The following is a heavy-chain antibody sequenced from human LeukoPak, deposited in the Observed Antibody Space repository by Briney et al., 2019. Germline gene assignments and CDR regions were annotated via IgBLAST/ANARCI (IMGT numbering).Heavy chain of an antibody. CDR1: GFTFSSYA. Sequence: GGSLRLSCAASGFTFSSYAMSWVRQAPGKGLEWVSAISGGGGSTYYADSVKGRFTISRDNSKNTLYLQMNSLRAEDTAVYYCALNPYDSSGYFFYWGQGTLVTVSS. V-gene: IGHV3-23*01. J-gene: IGHJ4*02. D-gene: IGHD3-22*01. CDR2: ISGGGGST. CDR3: ALNPYDSSGYFFY.